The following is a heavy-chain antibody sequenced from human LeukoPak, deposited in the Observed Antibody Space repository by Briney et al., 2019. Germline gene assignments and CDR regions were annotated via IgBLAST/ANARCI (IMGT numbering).Heavy chain of an antibody. CDR3: ARGGVAGIDGFDI. D-gene: IGHD6-19*01. J-gene: IGHJ3*02. CDR2: INHSGST. Sequence: SETLSLTCAVYGGSFSGYYWSWIRQPPGKGLEWIGEINHSGSTNYNPSLKSRVTISVDTSKNQFSLKLSSVTAADTAVYYCARGGVAGIDGFDIWGQGTMVTVSS. CDR1: GGSFSGYY. V-gene: IGHV4-34*01.